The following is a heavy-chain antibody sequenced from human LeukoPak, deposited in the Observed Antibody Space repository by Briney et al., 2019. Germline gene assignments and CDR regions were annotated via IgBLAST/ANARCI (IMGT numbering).Heavy chain of an antibody. CDR1: GGSISSAGYS. V-gene: IGHV4-30-4*07. CDR2: NYYSGST. J-gene: IGHJ4*02. D-gene: IGHD3-22*01. CDR3: ARGVTHAYYYDSSGLLDY. Sequence: SETLSLTCAVSGGSISSAGYSWSWIGQPPGKGLEWIGYNYYSGSTYYNPSLKSRVTISVDTSKNQFSLKLSSVTAADTAVYYCARGVTHAYYYDSSGLLDYWGQGTLVTVSS.